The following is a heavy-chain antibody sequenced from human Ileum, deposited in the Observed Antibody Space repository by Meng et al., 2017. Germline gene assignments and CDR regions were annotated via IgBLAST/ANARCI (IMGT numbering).Heavy chain of an antibody. CDR2: TSYRSEWQN. CDR1: GDSVSSNRAL. V-gene: IGHV6-1*01. CDR3: TTWYGEY. Sequence: RLSSPGLAKPSQTLSPACAISGDSVSSNRALWHWVRQSPSRGLEWLGQTSYRSEWQNRYGVSVKSRITITADTSRNQISLNLNSVTPEDTAVYYCTTWYGEYWGQGTLVTVSS. D-gene: IGHD3-10*01. J-gene: IGHJ4*02.